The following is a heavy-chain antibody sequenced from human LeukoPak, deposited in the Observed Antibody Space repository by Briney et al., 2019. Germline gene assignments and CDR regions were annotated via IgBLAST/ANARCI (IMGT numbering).Heavy chain of an antibody. CDR1: GFTFSSYG. Sequence: GGSLRLSCAASGFTFSSYGMHWVRQAPGKGREWVAVIWYDGSNKYYADSVKGRFTISRDNSKNTLYLQMNSLRAEDTAVYYCARDAITMVRGVIIYYFDYWGQGTLVTVSS. CDR3: ARDAITMVRGVIIYYFDY. J-gene: IGHJ4*02. D-gene: IGHD3-10*01. V-gene: IGHV3-33*01. CDR2: IWYDGSNK.